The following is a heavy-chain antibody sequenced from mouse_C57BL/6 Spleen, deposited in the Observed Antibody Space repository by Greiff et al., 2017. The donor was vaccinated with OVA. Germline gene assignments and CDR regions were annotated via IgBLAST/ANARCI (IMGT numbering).Heavy chain of an antibody. CDR3: ARQFYYGSSYYFDY. CDR1: GYTFTSYW. D-gene: IGHD1-1*01. Sequence: VQRVESGAELVRPGSSVKLSCKASGYTFTSYWMHWVKQRPIQGLEWIGNIDPSDSETHYNQKFKDKATLTVDKSSSTAYMQLSSLTSEDSAVYYCARQFYYGSSYYFDYWGQGTTLTVSS. J-gene: IGHJ2*01. V-gene: IGHV1-52*01. CDR2: IDPSDSET.